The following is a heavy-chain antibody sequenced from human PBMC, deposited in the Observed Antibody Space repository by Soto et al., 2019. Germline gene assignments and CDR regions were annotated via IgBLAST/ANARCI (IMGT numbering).Heavy chain of an antibody. V-gene: IGHV3-30*03. CDR2: ISYDGSNI. Sequence: GGSLRLSCAASVFAFSSYGMHWVREAPGRGLEGVAVISYDGSNIYYADSVKGRFTISRDNSKNTLFLQMNSLRAEDTAVYYCARPGRNFWSGRYYFDYWGQGTLVTVSS. J-gene: IGHJ4*02. CDR3: ARPGRNFWSGRYYFDY. D-gene: IGHD3-3*01. CDR1: VFAFSSYG.